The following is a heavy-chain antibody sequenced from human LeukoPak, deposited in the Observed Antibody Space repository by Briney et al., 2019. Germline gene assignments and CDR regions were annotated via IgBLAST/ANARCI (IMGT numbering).Heavy chain of an antibody. CDR2: IYYSGST. Sequence: SETLSLTCTVSGGSISSYYWSWIRQPPGKGLEWIGHIYYSGSTNYNPSLKSRVTISVDTSKNQFSLKLSSVTAADTAVYYCARGPHSSSWDWFDPWGQGTLVTVSS. CDR3: ARGPHSSSWDWFDP. CDR1: GGSISSYY. D-gene: IGHD6-13*01. J-gene: IGHJ5*02. V-gene: IGHV4-59*12.